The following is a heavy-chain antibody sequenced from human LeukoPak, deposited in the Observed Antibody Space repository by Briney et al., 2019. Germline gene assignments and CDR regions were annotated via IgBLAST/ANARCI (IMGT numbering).Heavy chain of an antibody. CDR2: ISSSGSFI. J-gene: IGHJ5*02. CDR1: GFNFSDYY. Sequence: GGSLRLSCVASGFNFSDYYMSWIRQAPGKGLEWVSYISSSGSFIYYADSVKGRFTISRDNAKNSLYLQMNSLRAEDTAVYYCAREPHYDSSGYINWFDPWGQGTLVTVSS. V-gene: IGHV3-11*04. D-gene: IGHD3-22*01. CDR3: AREPHYDSSGYINWFDP.